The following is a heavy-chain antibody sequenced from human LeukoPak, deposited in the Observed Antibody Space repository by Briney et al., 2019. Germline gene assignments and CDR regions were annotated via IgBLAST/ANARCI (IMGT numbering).Heavy chain of an antibody. CDR1: GGSFSGYY. V-gene: IGHV4-34*01. CDR2: INHSGST. CDR3: ARGTFWSGYAAFDP. J-gene: IGHJ5*02. D-gene: IGHD3-3*01. Sequence: PSETLSLTCAVYGGSFSGYYWSWIRQPPGNGLEWIGEINHSGSTNYNPSLKSRVTISVDTSKNQFSLKLSSVTAADTAVYYCARGTFWSGYAAFDPWGQGTLVTVSS.